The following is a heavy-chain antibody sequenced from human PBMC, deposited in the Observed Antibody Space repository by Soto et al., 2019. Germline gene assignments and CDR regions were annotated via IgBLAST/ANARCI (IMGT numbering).Heavy chain of an antibody. J-gene: IGHJ5*02. CDR2: IYYSGST. D-gene: IGHD6-13*01. V-gene: IGHV4-39*01. CDR1: GGSISSSSYY. CDR3: ARPGYSSSWYGWFDP. Sequence: QLQLQESGPGLVKPSETLSLTCTVSGGSISSSSYYWGWIRQPPGKGLEWIGSIYYSGSTYYNPSLKSRVTISVDTSKNQFSLKLSSVTAADTAVYYCARPGYSSSWYGWFDPWGQGTLVTVSS.